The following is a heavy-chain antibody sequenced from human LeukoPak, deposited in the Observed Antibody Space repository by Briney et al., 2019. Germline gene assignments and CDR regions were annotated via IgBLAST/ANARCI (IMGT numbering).Heavy chain of an antibody. Sequence: PGGSLRLSCVASGFAFSTYSTNWVRHAPGKGLEWVSYISSGSGTIYYADSVKGRFTISRDNAKNSLFLQMNSLRAEDTAVYYCVDGSGTYYKGYWGQGTLVTVSS. J-gene: IGHJ4*02. CDR1: GFAFSTYS. D-gene: IGHD3-10*01. V-gene: IGHV3-48*01. CDR3: VDGSGTYYKGY. CDR2: ISSGSGTI.